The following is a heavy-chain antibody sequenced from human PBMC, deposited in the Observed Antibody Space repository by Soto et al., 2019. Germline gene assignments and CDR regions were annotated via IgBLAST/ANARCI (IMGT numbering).Heavy chain of an antibody. CDR1: GFSVSSNY. D-gene: IGHD1-26*01. CDR3: ARPHSAAFAWAAES. CDR2: VSDVERA. J-gene: IGHJ5*02. V-gene: IGHV3-53*01. Sequence: EVRLVESGGGLIQPGGSLRLSCVVSGFSVSSNYMSWVRQAPGTGLEWVTVVSDVERANYADSVKGRFTVSRDISKRTVFLQMNSLRAEDTAVYYCARPHSAAFAWAAESWGQGTLVIVSS.